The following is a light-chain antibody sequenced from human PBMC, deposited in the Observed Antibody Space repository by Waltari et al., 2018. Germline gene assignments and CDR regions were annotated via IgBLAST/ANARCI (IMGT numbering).Light chain of an antibody. Sequence: ENALTQATATLSLSPGERATLTCRASQTVNNNYLAWYQQKPGQAPRLLIYIASSRAAGIPDRFTGSGSGTDFTLTISRLEPEDFAVYYCHQYGASPRTFGRGTKVEIK. J-gene: IGKJ1*01. CDR1: QTVNNNY. CDR3: HQYGASPRT. CDR2: IAS. V-gene: IGKV3-20*01.